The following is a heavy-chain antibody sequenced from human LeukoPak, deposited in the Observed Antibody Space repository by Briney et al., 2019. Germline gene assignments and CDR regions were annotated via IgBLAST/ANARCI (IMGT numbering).Heavy chain of an antibody. Sequence: GALRLSCVVSGFDFSGFSMSWVRQAPGKGLEWVAIMHEYGSQIFYVDSVKGRFIISRDNARNSLYLQMNNLRAEDTAVYYCARPVPSRLGWFDPWGQGTLVTVSS. D-gene: IGHD1-1*01. CDR1: GFDFSGFS. V-gene: IGHV3-7*01. J-gene: IGHJ5*02. CDR2: MHEYGSQI. CDR3: ARPVPSRLGWFDP.